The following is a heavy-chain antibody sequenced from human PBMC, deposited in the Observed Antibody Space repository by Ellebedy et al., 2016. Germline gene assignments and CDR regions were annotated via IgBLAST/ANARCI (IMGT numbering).Heavy chain of an antibody. CDR3: ARGRGYSSSWYPLNWFNP. V-gene: IGHV4-34*01. D-gene: IGHD6-13*01. CDR1: GGSFSGYY. Sequence: SETLSLXXAVYGGSFSGYYWSWIRQPPGKGLEWIGEINHSGSTNYNPSLKSRVTISVDTSKNQFSLKLSSVTAADTAVYYCARGRGYSSSWYPLNWFNPWGQGTLVTVSS. CDR2: INHSGST. J-gene: IGHJ5*02.